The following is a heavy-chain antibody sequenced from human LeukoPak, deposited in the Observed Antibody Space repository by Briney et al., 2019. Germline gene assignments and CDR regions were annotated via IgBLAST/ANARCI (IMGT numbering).Heavy chain of an antibody. D-gene: IGHD3-22*01. CDR2: IGTAGDT. Sequence: GGSLRLSCAASGFIFSSYDMHWVRHATGKGLEWVSAIGTAGDTYYAGSVKGRFTISRENAKNSLYLQMNSLRAGDTAVYYCARDVSPYRSSGLGYWGQGTLVTVSS. CDR1: GFIFSSYD. CDR3: ARDVSPYRSSGLGY. J-gene: IGHJ4*02. V-gene: IGHV3-13*01.